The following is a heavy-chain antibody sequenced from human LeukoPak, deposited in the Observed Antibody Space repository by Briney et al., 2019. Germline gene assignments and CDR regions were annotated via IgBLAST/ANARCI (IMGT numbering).Heavy chain of an antibody. CDR2: IYHNGST. D-gene: IGHD2-15*01. Sequence: PSETLSLTCTVSGYSISSGYYWGWIRQPPGKGLEWIGNIYHNGSTDYNPSLKSRVTISVDTSKNQFSLKLSSVTAADTAVYYCARGYCSGGSCYSYYYYNYMDVWGKGTTVTVSS. CDR3: ARGYCSGGSCYSYYYYNYMDV. CDR1: GYSISSGYY. V-gene: IGHV4-38-2*02. J-gene: IGHJ6*03.